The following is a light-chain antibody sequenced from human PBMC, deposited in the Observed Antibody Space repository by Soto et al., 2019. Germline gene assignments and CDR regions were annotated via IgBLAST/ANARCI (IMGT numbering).Light chain of an antibody. CDR2: GNS. J-gene: IGLJ1*01. V-gene: IGLV1-40*01. Sequence: QSVLTQPPSVSGAPGQRVTISCTGSSSNIGAGYDVHWYQQLPGTAPKLLIYGNSNRPSGVPDRFSGSKSGTSASLAITGLQAGDEADYYCQSYDSSLSGSRVLGTGTKLPVL. CDR3: QSYDSSLSGSRV. CDR1: SSNIGAGYD.